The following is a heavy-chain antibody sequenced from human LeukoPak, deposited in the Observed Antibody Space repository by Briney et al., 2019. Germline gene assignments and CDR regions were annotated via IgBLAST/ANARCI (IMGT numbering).Heavy chain of an antibody. V-gene: IGHV3-48*03. CDR1: GLTFRTYE. J-gene: IGHJ6*04. Sequence: GRSLRLSCAASGLTFRTYEMSWVRQAPGKGLEWVSNIGRRGISTWYADSVKGRFTISRDSAKNSLCLQMNSLTVEDTAVYYCARRLPYYGMDVWGKGTTVTVSS. CDR3: ARRLPYYGMDV. CDR2: IGRRGIST.